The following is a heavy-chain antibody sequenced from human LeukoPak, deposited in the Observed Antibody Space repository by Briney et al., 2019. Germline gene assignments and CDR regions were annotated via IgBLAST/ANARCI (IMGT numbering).Heavy chain of an antibody. CDR3: ARVPYSSGWYVLDY. CDR1: GFTFSSYW. CDR2: IKQDGSEK. V-gene: IGHV3-7*01. J-gene: IGHJ4*02. Sequence: GGSLRLSCAASGFTFSSYWMSWVRQAPGKGLEWVANIKQDGSEKYYVDSVKGRFTISRDNAKNSLYLQMNSLRAEGTAVYYCARVPYSSGWYVLDYWGQGTLVTVSS. D-gene: IGHD6-19*01.